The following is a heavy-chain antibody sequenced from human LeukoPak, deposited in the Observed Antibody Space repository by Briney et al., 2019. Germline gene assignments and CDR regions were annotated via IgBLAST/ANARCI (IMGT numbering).Heavy chain of an antibody. J-gene: IGHJ4*02. V-gene: IGHV3-7*01. CDR2: IEQDGGEK. Sequence: GGSLRLSCAASGFTFSNYWMSWVRQAPGKGLEWVANIEQDGGEKIYVDSVKGRFTISRDNSRNSLYLQMNSLRAEDTAVYYCARDRGYSTFDYWGQGTLVTVSS. CDR3: ARDRGYSTFDY. CDR1: GFTFSNYW. D-gene: IGHD4-23*01.